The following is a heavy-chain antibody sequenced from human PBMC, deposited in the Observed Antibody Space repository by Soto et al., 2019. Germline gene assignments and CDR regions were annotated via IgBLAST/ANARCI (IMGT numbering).Heavy chain of an antibody. CDR2: ISAYNGNT. CDR1: GYTFTSYG. V-gene: IGHV1-18*01. Sequence: QVQLVQSGAEVKKPGASVKVSCKASGYTFTSYGISWVRQAPGQGLEWMGWISAYNGNTNYAQKLQGRVTMTTDTXXSXAXXELRSLRSDDTAVYYCASREGYCSGGSCHHDAFDIWGQGTMVTVSS. CDR3: ASREGYCSGGSCHHDAFDI. J-gene: IGHJ3*02. D-gene: IGHD2-15*01.